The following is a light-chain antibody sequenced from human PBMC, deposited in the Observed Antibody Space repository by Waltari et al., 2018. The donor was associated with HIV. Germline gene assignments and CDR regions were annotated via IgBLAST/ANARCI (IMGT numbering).Light chain of an antibody. CDR2: ENN. V-gene: IGLV1-51*02. CDR3: GTWDTSLSAVL. CDR1: SSNIGNNS. J-gene: IGLJ2*01. Sequence: QSVLTQPPSVSAAPGQQVTISCSGSSSNIGNNSVSWYQQLPGTTPKLLIYENNKRPSGIPDRFSGSKSGTSATLGVTGLQTGDEADYYCGTWDTSLSAVLFGGGTKLTVL.